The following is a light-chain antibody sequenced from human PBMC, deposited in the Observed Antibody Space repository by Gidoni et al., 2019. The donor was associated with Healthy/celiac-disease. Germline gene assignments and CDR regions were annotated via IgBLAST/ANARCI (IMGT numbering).Light chain of an antibody. Sequence: DIQMTQSPSSLSASVGDRVTITCRASQSISSYLNWYQQKPGKAPKLLIYAASSLQSGVPSRFSGSGSGTDFTLTISSLQPEDFETYYCQQSYSTLCSFGQGTKLEIK. J-gene: IGKJ2*04. CDR2: AAS. V-gene: IGKV1-39*01. CDR3: QQSYSTLCS. CDR1: QSISSY.